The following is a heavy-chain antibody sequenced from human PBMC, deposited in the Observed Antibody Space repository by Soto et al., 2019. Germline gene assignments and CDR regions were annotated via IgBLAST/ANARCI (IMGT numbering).Heavy chain of an antibody. CDR1: GFTCRGYS. V-gene: IGHV3-48*02. CDR3: ARDPPHTSWSPSNWFDP. Sequence: GGALRLACAGAGFTCRGYSMNWVRQAPGKGLEWVAFISSSSSTTYYADSVKGRFTVSRDNAKRSLFLQMNSLRDEDTAVYYCARDPPHTSWSPSNWFDPWGQGTLVTVSS. CDR2: ISSSSSTT. D-gene: IGHD2-2*01. J-gene: IGHJ5*02.